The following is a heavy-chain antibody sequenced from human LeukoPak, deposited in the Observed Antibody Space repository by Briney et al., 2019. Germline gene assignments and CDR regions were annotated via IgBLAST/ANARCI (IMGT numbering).Heavy chain of an antibody. CDR3: ARGGGTRVYYFDY. D-gene: IGHD1-1*01. Sequence: GASVKVSCKASGYTFTNFGVAWVRQAPGQGLEWMAWVSAYNGNPNYAQKFQGRVTMTTDTSTSTAYRELRNLTSDETAVYFCARGGGTRVYYFDYWGQGTLVTVSS. V-gene: IGHV1-18*01. J-gene: IGHJ4*02. CDR1: GYTFTNFG. CDR2: VSAYNGNP.